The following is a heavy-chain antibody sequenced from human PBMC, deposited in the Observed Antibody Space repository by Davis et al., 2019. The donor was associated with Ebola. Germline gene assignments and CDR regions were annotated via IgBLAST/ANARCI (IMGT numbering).Heavy chain of an antibody. CDR3: ARRADY. CDR1: GGTFSSYT. V-gene: IGHV1-69*02. J-gene: IGHJ4*02. CDR2: IIPILGIA. Sequence: SVKVSCKASGGTFSSYTISWVRQAPGQGLEWMGRIIPILGIANYAQKFQGRVTMTTDTSTSTAYMEVGSLKSDDTAVYYCARRADYWGQGTLVTVSS.